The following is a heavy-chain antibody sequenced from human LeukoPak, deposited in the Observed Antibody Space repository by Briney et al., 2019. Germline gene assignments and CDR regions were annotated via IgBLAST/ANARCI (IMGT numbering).Heavy chain of an antibody. CDR1: GFTFSNAW. V-gene: IGHV3-15*01. CDR3: TTRIYDSSGYPRR. D-gene: IGHD3-22*01. J-gene: IGHJ4*02. CDR2: IKSKTDGGTT. Sequence: GGSLRLSCAASGFTFSNAWMSWVRQAPGKGLEWVGRIKSKTDGGTTDYAAPVKGRFTISRDDSKNTLYLQMNSLKTEDTAVYYCTTRIYDSSGYPRRWGQGTLVTVSS.